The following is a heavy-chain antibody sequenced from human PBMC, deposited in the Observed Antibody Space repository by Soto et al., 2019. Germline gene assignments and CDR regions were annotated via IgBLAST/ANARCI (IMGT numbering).Heavy chain of an antibody. Sequence: QVQLVESGGGVVQPGRSLRLSCAASAFTLSKFVMHWVRQAPGNGLEWVAVTSNDGSNTYYADTVKGRFTISRDNSKNTLYLQMNSLRTEDTAVYYCARGNMDVWGQGTTVTVSS. V-gene: IGHV3-30-3*01. J-gene: IGHJ6*02. CDR3: ARGNMDV. CDR2: TSNDGSNT. D-gene: IGHD1-1*01. CDR1: AFTLSKFV.